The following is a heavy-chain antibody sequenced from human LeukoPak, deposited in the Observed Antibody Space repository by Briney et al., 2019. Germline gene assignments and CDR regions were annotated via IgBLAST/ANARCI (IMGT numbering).Heavy chain of an antibody. CDR3: ARDRGYYHGSGSYYNVRLFLANWFDP. J-gene: IGHJ5*02. CDR2: ISAYNGNT. CDR1: GYTFTSYG. Sequence: GASVKVSCKASGYTFTSYGISWVRQAPGQGLEWMGWISAYNGNTNYAQKLQGRVTMTTDTSTSTAYMELRSLRPDDTAVYYCARDRGYYHGSGSYYNVRLFLANWFDPWGQGTLVTVSS. D-gene: IGHD3-10*01. V-gene: IGHV1-18*01.